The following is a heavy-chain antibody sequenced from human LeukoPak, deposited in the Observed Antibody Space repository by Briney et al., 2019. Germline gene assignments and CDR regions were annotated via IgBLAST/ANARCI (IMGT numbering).Heavy chain of an antibody. Sequence: GGSLRLSCAASGFTFSSYEMNWVRQDPGKGLEWVSYISSSGTTIYYADSVKGRFTISRDNAKNSLYLQMNSLRAEDTAVYYCARERGYSYGYDYWGQGTLVTVSS. CDR2: ISSSGTTI. V-gene: IGHV3-48*03. CDR1: GFTFSSYE. D-gene: IGHD5-18*01. CDR3: ARERGYSYGYDY. J-gene: IGHJ4*02.